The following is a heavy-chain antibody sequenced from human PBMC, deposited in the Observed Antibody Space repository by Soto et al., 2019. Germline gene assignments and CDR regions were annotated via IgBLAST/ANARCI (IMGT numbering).Heavy chain of an antibody. CDR1: GGTFSSYA. J-gene: IGHJ6*02. D-gene: IGHD6-19*01. CDR2: IIPIFGTA. V-gene: IGHV1-69*06. Sequence: SVKVSCKASGGTFSSYAISWVRQAPGQGLEWMGGIIPIFGTANYAQKFQGRITITADKSTSTAYMELSSLRSEDTAVYYCASGRIAVAETYYGMDVWGQGTTVT. CDR3: ASGRIAVAETYYGMDV.